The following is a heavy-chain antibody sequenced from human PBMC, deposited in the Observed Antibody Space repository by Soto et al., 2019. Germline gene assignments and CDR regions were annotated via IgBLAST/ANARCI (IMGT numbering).Heavy chain of an antibody. V-gene: IGHV3-30-3*01. D-gene: IGHD3-9*01. CDR1: GFLFSDYA. CDR2: ISFNGINT. Sequence: GGSLRLSCAASGFLFSDYAMHWVRQTPGRGPEWLALISFNGINTYYADSVKGRFTISRDNSKNTLYLQMSTLRAEDTAVYYCARDVSGFEYFDLWGQGTLVTVSS. CDR3: ARDVSGFEYFDL. J-gene: IGHJ4*02.